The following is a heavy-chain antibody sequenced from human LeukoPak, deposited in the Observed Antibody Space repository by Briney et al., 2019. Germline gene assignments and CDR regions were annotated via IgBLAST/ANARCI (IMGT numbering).Heavy chain of an antibody. J-gene: IGHJ5*02. V-gene: IGHV3-23*01. CDR3: AKGGYCSISSCYYGWFEP. CDR2: TSAGGSST. D-gene: IGHD2-2*01. CDR1: GFSFSSYA. Sequence: GRSLRLSCAASGFSFSSYAMHWVRQAPGKGLEWVSTTSAGGSSTYYADSVKGRFTISRDNSKNTFYLQMNSLRAEDTAAYYCAKGGYCSISSCYYGWFEPWGQGTLVTVSS.